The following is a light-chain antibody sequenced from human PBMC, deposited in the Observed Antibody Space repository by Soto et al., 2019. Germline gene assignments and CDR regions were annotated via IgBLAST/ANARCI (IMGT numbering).Light chain of an antibody. CDR1: QSVSNNY. CDR2: GAS. V-gene: IGKV3-20*01. J-gene: IGKJ5*01. CDR3: QQYGSSPRTIT. Sequence: EIVLTQSPGTLSLPPGERATLSCRASQSVSNNYLAWYQQKPGQAPRLLIYGASNRATGIPDRFSGSGSGTDFTLTISRLEPEDFAVYYCQQYGSSPRTITFGQGTRLEIK.